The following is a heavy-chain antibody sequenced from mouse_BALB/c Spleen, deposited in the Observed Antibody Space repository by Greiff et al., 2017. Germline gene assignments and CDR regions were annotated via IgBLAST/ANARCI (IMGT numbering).Heavy chain of an antibody. Sequence: EVQLVESGGGLVQPGGSLRLSCATSGFTFTDYYMSWVRQPPGKALEWLGFIRNKANGYTTEYSASVKGRFTISRDNSQSILYLQMNTLRAEDSATYYCARDDGSSYYYFDYWGQGTTLTVSS. V-gene: IGHV7-3*02. J-gene: IGHJ2*01. CDR2: IRNKANGYTT. CDR3: ARDDGSSYYYFDY. CDR1: GFTFTDYY. D-gene: IGHD1-1*01.